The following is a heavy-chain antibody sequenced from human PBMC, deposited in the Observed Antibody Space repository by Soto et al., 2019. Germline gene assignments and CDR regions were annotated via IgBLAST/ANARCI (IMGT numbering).Heavy chain of an antibody. V-gene: IGHV3-23*01. CDR3: AKDHKFGEPP. D-gene: IGHD3-10*01. J-gene: IGHJ5*02. Sequence: GVSLRLSCAASGCTFSNYAMSWVRQAPGKGLEWVSSISGSGISLYYADSVKGRFTISRDNSKNTLYLQMNSLRAEDTAVYYCAKDHKFGEPPWGQGTLVTVS. CDR1: GCTFSNYA. CDR2: ISGSGISL.